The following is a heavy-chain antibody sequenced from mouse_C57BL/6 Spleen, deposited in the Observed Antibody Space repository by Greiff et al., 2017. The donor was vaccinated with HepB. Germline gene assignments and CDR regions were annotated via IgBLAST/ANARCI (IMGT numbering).Heavy chain of an antibody. V-gene: IGHV10-1*01. CDR3: VRGADYYGSNYFDY. D-gene: IGHD1-1*01. CDR2: IRSKSNNYAT. Sequence: GGGLVQPKGSLKLSCAASGFSFNTYAMNWVRQAPGKGLEWVARIRSKSNNYATYYADSVKDRFTISRDDSESMLYLQMNKLKTEDTAMYYCVRGADYYGSNYFDYWGQGTTLTVSS. CDR1: GFSFNTYA. J-gene: IGHJ2*01.